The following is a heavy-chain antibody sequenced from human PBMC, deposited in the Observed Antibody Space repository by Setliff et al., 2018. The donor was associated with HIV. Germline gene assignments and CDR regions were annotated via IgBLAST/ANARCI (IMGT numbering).Heavy chain of an antibody. CDR1: GGSISSGSYH. D-gene: IGHD5-12*01. CDR3: ARHMVATSYYFDY. Sequence: ASETLSLTCTVSGGSISSGSYHWSWIRQPAGKGLEWIGHINTSGSTNYNPSLKSRVTISLDTSKNQFSLKLGSVTAADTAVYYCARHMVATSYYFDYWGQGTLVTVSS. J-gene: IGHJ4*02. CDR2: INTSGST. V-gene: IGHV4-61*09.